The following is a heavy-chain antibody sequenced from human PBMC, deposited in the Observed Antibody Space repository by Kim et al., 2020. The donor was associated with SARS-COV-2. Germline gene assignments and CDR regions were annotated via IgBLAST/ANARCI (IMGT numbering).Heavy chain of an antibody. V-gene: IGHV4-30-2*05. Sequence: PPLKSRVTISVDTSKNQLSLKLSSVTAADTAVYYCARGASAVVIDWYFDLWGRGTLVTVSS. CDR3: ARGASAVVIDWYFDL. D-gene: IGHD2-21*01. J-gene: IGHJ2*01.